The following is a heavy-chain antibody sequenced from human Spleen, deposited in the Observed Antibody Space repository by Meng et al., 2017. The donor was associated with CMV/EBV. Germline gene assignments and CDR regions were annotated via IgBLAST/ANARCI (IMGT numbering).Heavy chain of an antibody. Sequence: SETLSLTCAVYGESFSSYYWTWIRQPPGKGLEWIGEINHSGSTNYNPSLKSRVTISVDTSKNQFSLKLSSVTAADTAVYYCARAVLRLGYCSNGVCPKTYYFDYWGQGTLVTVSS. CDR3: ARAVLRLGYCSNGVCPKTYYFDY. J-gene: IGHJ4*02. CDR1: GESFSSYY. CDR2: INHSGST. V-gene: IGHV4-34*01. D-gene: IGHD2-8*01.